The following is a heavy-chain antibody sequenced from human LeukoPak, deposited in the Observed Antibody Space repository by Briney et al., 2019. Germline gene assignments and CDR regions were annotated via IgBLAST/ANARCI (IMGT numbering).Heavy chain of an antibody. CDR3: ATVGGYDLNYFDY. CDR2: ISSSSSYT. D-gene: IGHD5-12*01. CDR1: GFTFSDYY. V-gene: IGHV3-11*06. J-gene: IGHJ4*02. Sequence: GGSLRLSCAASGFTFSDYYMSWIRQAPGKGLEWASYISSSSSYTNYADSVKGRFTISRDNAKNSLYLQMNSLRAEDTAVYYCATVGGYDLNYFDYWGQGTLVTVSS.